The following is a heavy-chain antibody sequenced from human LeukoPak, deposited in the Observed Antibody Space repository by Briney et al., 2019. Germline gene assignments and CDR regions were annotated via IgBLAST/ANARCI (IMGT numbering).Heavy chain of an antibody. CDR2: IIPIFGSP. J-gene: IGHJ4*02. Sequence: SVKVSCKPAGGTFSSYTINWVRQAPGQGLEWMGGIIPIFGSPNYSQKFQGSVTITADESTSTVYMELSSLRYEDTAVYFCARRGMGATTGVFDSWGQGTLVIVSS. CDR3: ARRGMGATTGVFDS. CDR1: GGTFSSYT. D-gene: IGHD1-26*01. V-gene: IGHV1-69*13.